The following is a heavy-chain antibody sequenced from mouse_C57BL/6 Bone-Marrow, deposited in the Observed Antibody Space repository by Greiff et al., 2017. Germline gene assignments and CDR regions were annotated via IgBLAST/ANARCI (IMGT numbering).Heavy chain of an antibody. CDR1: GFTFSSYA. V-gene: IGHV5-4*03. Sequence: EVKLVESGGGLVKPGGSLKFSCAASGFTFSSYAMSWVRQTPEKRLEWVATISDGGSYTYYPDNVKGRFTISRDNAKNNLYLQMSHLKSEDTAMYYCARIRGWYFDVWGTGTTVTVTS. CDR2: ISDGGSYT. J-gene: IGHJ1*03. CDR3: ARIRGWYFDV.